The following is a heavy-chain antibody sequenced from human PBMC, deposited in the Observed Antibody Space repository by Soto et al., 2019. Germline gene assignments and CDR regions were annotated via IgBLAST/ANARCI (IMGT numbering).Heavy chain of an antibody. V-gene: IGHV4-39*01. D-gene: IGHD2-8*01. Sequence: PSETLSLTCAVSDGSISSGTYSWGWIRQPPGKGMEWIGTFYFSGSTNYNPSLKSRVTMSVDTSKNQFSLKVSSVTAADTALYYCARLGGYCTTSCYGYYAMDVWGQGTTVTVSS. CDR1: DGSISSGTYS. J-gene: IGHJ6*02. CDR3: ARLGGYCTTSCYGYYAMDV. CDR2: FYFSGST.